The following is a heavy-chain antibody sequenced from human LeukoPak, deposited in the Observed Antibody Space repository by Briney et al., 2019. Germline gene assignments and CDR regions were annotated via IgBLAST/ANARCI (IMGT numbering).Heavy chain of an antibody. CDR1: GGTFNNSA. D-gene: IGHD4-17*01. CDR2: IMPLFGTA. CDR3: ARDIHGDYGSGWFDP. V-gene: IGHV1-69*05. J-gene: IGHJ5*02. Sequence: SSVKVSCKTSGGTFNNSAISWVRQAPGQGLEWLGGIMPLFGTAGYAQKFQGRVTITKDESTRTVYLELTSLTSDDTAVYYCARDIHGDYGSGWFDPWGQGTLVSVSS.